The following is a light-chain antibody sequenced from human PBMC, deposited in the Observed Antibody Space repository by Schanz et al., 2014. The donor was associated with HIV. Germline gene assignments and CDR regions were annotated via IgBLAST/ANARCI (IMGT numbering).Light chain of an antibody. CDR3: QSDGNNNAAV. CDR1: SGSIASYY. Sequence: NFMLTQPHSVSVSPGKTVSISCTRSSGSIASYYVQWYQQRPGSAPITVIYEDNQRPSGVPNRFSGSFDFSSNSAVLTISELRTEDEADYYCQSDGNNNAAVFGGGTKVTVL. V-gene: IGLV6-57*04. J-gene: IGLJ3*02. CDR2: EDN.